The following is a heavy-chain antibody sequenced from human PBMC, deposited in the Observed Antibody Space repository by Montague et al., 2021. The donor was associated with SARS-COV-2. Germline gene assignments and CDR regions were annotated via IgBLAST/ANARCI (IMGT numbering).Heavy chain of an antibody. Sequence: SETLSLTCTVSGGSISSSNHYWDWIRQPPGKGLEWIGSIYDSGSTYYNPSLKSRVTISVDTSKNHVSLKLSSVTAADTAVYYCARRGRKLLPVATTIGGFDIWGQGTMVTVSS. CDR1: GGSISSSNHY. CDR2: IYDSGST. D-gene: IGHD5-12*01. J-gene: IGHJ3*02. V-gene: IGHV4-39*02. CDR3: ARRGRKLLPVATTIGGFDI.